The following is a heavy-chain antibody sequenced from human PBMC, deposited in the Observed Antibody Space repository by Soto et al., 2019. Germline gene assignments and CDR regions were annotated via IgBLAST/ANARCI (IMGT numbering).Heavy chain of an antibody. CDR3: ARSGHTESWFDP. Sequence: QVQLQESGPGLVKPSETLSLSCNVSNGSISNYYWHWIRRPAGKGLEWIGRVYSSGSASYNPSLRSRVTMSVDTSKNQFSLKLNSVTAAATAVYYCARSGHTESWFDPWGQGTLVTVSS. CDR2: VYSSGSA. D-gene: IGHD5-18*01. CDR1: NGSISNYY. V-gene: IGHV4-4*07. J-gene: IGHJ5*02.